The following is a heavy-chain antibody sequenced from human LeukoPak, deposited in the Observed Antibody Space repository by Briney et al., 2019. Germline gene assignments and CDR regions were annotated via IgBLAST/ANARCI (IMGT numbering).Heavy chain of an antibody. J-gene: IGHJ4*02. Sequence: SETLSLTCTVSGGAISSYYWSWIRQPPGKGPEWIGYIHSTGSTNYNPSLKSRVTISVDTSKNQFFLKLSSVTAADTAVYYCARAKLGELSLLDYWGQGTLVTVSS. CDR1: GGAISSYY. V-gene: IGHV4-59*01. D-gene: IGHD3-16*01. CDR3: ARAKLGELSLLDY. CDR2: IHSTGST.